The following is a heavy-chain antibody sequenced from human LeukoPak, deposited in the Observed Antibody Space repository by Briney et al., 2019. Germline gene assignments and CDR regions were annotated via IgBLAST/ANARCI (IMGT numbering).Heavy chain of an antibody. J-gene: IGHJ4*02. CDR1: GFTFSSYA. CDR2: VSGSAGST. CDR3: GKEIVVVPAASTTFDS. D-gene: IGHD2-2*01. V-gene: IGHV3-23*01. Sequence: GGSLRLSCTASGFTFSSYAMSWVRQAPGKGLEWVSAVSGSAGSTYYADSVKGRFTISRDNSKNTLYLQMNSLRAEDTAVYYCGKEIVVVPAASTTFDSWGQGTLVTVSS.